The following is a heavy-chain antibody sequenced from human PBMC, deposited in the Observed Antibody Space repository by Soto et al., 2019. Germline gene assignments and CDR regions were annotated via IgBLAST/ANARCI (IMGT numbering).Heavy chain of an antibody. J-gene: IGHJ4*02. Sequence: PGGTLRLSCAASGYTFSDDYISWRRQAPAEGLEGVSYISSSSSYTNYADSVKGRFTISRDNAKNSLYLQMNSLRAEDTAVYYCASPVGDYGGAFDSWGQGTLVTVSS. D-gene: IGHD4-17*01. V-gene: IGHV3-11*06. CDR1: GYTFSDDY. CDR3: ASPVGDYGGAFDS. CDR2: ISSSSSYT.